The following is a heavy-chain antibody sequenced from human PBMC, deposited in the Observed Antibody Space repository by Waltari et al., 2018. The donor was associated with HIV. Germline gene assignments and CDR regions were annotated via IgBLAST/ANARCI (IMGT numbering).Heavy chain of an antibody. V-gene: IGHV5-51*01. Sequence: VQLLPSGAEVTKPGASLNISCKRSRYRFINLWIGRVRPMPGKGPEWMGIIYPGDSETRYSPSFQGRVTISADKSISTAYLQWSSLKASDTAMYYCARPQYSGSYYYFDYWGQGTLVTVSS. J-gene: IGHJ4*02. CDR1: RYRFINLW. CDR2: IYPGDSET. D-gene: IGHD1-26*01. CDR3: ARPQYSGSYYYFDY.